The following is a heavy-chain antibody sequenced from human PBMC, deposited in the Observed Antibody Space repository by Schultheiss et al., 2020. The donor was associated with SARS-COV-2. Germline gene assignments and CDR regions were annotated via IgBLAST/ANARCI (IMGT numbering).Heavy chain of an antibody. D-gene: IGHD1-26*01. V-gene: IGHV1-69*13. CDR3: AREEPYSGLFDY. CDR1: GGTFSSYA. J-gene: IGHJ4*02. CDR2: IIPIFGTA. Sequence: SVKVSCKASGGTFSSYAISWVRQAPGQGLEWMGGIIPIFGTANYAQKFQGRVTITADESTSTAYMELSSLRSEDTAVYYCAREEPYSGLFDYWGQGTLVTVSS.